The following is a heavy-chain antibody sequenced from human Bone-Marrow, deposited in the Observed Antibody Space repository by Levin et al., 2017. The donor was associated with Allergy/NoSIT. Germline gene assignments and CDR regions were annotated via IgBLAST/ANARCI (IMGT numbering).Heavy chain of an antibody. J-gene: IGHJ5*02. Sequence: GESLKISCTASNFNFNGFYMAWVRQPPGKGLEWVATINEHGSQKYFVDSVRGRFSISRENANDSLYLHMNSLKEDDTAVYFCVRVSLRSEKSTSGSHYWLDPWGQGTLVTVSS. CDR1: NFNFNGFY. V-gene: IGHV3-7*01. CDR3: VRVSLRSEKSTSGSHYWLDP. D-gene: IGHD3-10*01. CDR2: INEHGSQK.